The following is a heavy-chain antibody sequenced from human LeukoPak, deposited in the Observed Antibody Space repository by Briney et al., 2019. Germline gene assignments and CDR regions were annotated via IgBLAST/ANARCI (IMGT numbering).Heavy chain of an antibody. CDR3: ASGITMIVVVSSDAFDI. D-gene: IGHD3-22*01. CDR2: INPNSGGT. V-gene: IGHV1-2*02. CDR1: GYTFTGYY. Sequence: ASVKVSCKASGYTFTGYYMHWVRLAPGQGLEWMGWINPNSGGTNYAQKFQGRVTMTRDTSISTAYMELSRLRSDDTAVYYCASGITMIVVVSSDAFDIWGQGTMVTVSS. J-gene: IGHJ3*02.